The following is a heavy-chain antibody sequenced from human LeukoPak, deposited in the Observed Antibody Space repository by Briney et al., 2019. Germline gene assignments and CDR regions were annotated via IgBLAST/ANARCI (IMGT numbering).Heavy chain of an antibody. CDR3: ATIGNDGDYVFDY. V-gene: IGHV1-69*06. CDR2: IIPIFGTA. J-gene: IGHJ4*02. D-gene: IGHD4-17*01. CDR1: GGTFSSYA. Sequence: ASVKVSCKASGGTFSSYAISWVRQAPGQGLEWMGGIIPIFGTANYAQKFQGRVTITADKSTSTAYMELSSLRSEDTAVYYCATIGNDGDYVFDYWGQGTLVTVSS.